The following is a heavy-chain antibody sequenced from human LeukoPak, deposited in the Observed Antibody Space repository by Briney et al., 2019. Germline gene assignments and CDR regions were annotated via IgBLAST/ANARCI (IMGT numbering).Heavy chain of an antibody. CDR2: IYYSGST. J-gene: IGHJ4*02. Sequence: SETLSLTCTVSGGSISSYYWSWIRQPPGKGLEWIGYIYYSGSTNYNPSLKSRVTISVDTSKNQFSLKLSSVTAADTAVYYCARHLWSPGGYGSGSPYFDYWGQGTLVTVSS. V-gene: IGHV4-59*08. CDR3: ARHLWSPGGYGSGSPYFDY. CDR1: GGSISSYY. D-gene: IGHD3-10*01.